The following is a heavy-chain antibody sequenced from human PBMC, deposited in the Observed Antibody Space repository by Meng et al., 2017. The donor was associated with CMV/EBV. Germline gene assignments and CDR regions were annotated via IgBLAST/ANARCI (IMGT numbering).Heavy chain of an antibody. Sequence: GGSLRLSCAASGFTFSSYAMSWVRQAPGKGLEWVSAISGSGGSTYYADSVKGRFTISRDNSKNTLYLQMNSLRAEDTAVYYCAKGRGGITIFGVVDGLDYWGQGTLVTVSS. CDR1: GFTFSSYA. V-gene: IGHV3-23*01. CDR2: ISGSGGST. D-gene: IGHD3-3*01. CDR3: AKGRGGITIFGVVDGLDY. J-gene: IGHJ4*02.